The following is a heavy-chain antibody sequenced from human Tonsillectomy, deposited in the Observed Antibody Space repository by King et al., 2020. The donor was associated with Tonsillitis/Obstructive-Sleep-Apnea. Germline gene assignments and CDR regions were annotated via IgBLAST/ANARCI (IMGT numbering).Heavy chain of an antibody. D-gene: IGHD7-27*01. CDR1: GFTFDDYA. J-gene: IGHJ3*02. CDR3: AKVGQTGDDAFDI. CDR2: ISGDGTTT. Sequence: VQLVESGGGVVQPGGSLRLSCAASGFTFDDYAMHWVRQAPGKGLEWVSLISGDGTTTYYVDSVKGRFTISRDNSKNSLYLQMNSLRTEDTAFYYCAKVGQTGDDAFDIWGQGTRVTVSS. V-gene: IGHV3-43*02.